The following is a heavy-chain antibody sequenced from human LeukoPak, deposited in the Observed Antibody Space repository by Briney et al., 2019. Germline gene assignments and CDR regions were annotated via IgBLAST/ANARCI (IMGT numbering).Heavy chain of an antibody. CDR1: GGSFSGYY. CDR2: INHSGST. J-gene: IGHJ6*03. Sequence: PSETLSLTCAVYGGSFSGYYWSWIRQPPGKGLEWVGEINHSGSTNYNPSLKSRVTISVDTSKNRFSLKLSSATAADTAVYYCARVGTVTLYYYYMDVWGKGTTVTVSS. CDR3: ARVGTVTLYYYYMDV. D-gene: IGHD4-17*01. V-gene: IGHV4-34*01.